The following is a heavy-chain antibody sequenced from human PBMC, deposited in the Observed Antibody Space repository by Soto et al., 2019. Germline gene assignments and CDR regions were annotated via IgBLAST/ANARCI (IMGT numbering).Heavy chain of an antibody. J-gene: IGHJ5*02. CDR3: AKPRGSGQTYNWFDP. CDR2: INHSGST. D-gene: IGHD3-10*01. CDR1: GGSFSGYY. V-gene: IGHV4-34*01. Sequence: PSETLSLTCAVYGGSFSGYYWTWIRQPPGKGLEWIGEINHSGSTNYNPSLKSRVTISVDTSKNQFPLKLSSVTAADTAVYYCAKPRGSGQTYNWFDPWGQGTLVTVSS.